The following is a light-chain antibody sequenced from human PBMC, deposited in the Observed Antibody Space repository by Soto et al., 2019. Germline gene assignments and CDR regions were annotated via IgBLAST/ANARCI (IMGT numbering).Light chain of an antibody. CDR1: QDITNY. Sequence: DIQVTQSPSSLSTSVGDRVTITCQASQDITNYLNWYQQKPGKAPKLLIYDASNLETGVPSRFRGSGSGTDFTFTISDLQPEDVATYYCQQYDNLLISFSQGTRLDIK. V-gene: IGKV1-33*01. CDR3: QQYDNLLIS. J-gene: IGKJ5*01. CDR2: DAS.